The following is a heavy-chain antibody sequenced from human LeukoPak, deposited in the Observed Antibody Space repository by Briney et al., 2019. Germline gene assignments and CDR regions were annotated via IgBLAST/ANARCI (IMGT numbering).Heavy chain of an antibody. J-gene: IGHJ5*02. Sequence: GESLKTSCTGSEYSFTSYWIGWVRQMPGKGLELMGIIYPGDSDTRYSTSFQGQVTISADKSITPAYLQWSSLKASDTAMYYCARQGGYCSSTSCYESWFDPWGQGTLVTVSS. CDR2: IYPGDSDT. V-gene: IGHV5-51*01. CDR3: ARQGGYCSSTSCYESWFDP. D-gene: IGHD2-2*01. CDR1: EYSFTSYW.